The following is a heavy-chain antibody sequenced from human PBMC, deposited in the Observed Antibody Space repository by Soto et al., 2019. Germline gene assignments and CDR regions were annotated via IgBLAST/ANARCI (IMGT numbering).Heavy chain of an antibody. J-gene: IGHJ4*02. V-gene: IGHV1-69*01. CDR2: IIPMFGTT. Sequence: QVQLVQSGAEVKKPGSSVKVSCKASGGTLTNYXVXXXRXXXGQGLXWXGGIIPMFGTTKYAQKFQGRVTITADGSPNKVYIDVNSLTSEATAVXXXXRXXGXXXXXXXXLIEIDNWGQGTLVTVSS. CDR1: GGTLTNYX. CDR3: XRXXGXXXXXXXXLIEIDN.